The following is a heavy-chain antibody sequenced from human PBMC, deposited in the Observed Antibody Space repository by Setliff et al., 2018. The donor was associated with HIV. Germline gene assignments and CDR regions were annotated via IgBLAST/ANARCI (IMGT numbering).Heavy chain of an antibody. Sequence: GESLKISCQDSGYSFDRYWIGWVRQMPGKGLEWMGIIYPGDSDTADYAPKFQGRVTITADKSTSTAYMELSSLRSEDTAVYYGARGQKMYLMITMLGGYYYYHMDVWGQGTTVTVSS. V-gene: IGHV5-51*01. D-gene: IGHD3-10*02. CDR1: GYSFDRYW. CDR2: IYPGDSDTA. CDR3: ARGQKMYLMITMLGGYYYYHMDV. J-gene: IGHJ6*02.